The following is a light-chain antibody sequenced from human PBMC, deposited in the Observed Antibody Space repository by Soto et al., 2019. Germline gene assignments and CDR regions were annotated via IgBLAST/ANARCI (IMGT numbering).Light chain of an antibody. J-gene: IGKJ1*01. CDR1: QGIRND. CDR3: LQHNNYPRT. CDR2: AAS. Sequence: DIQMTQSPSSLSASVGDRVTITCRASQGIRNDLAWYQQKPGKAPKRLIYAASSLQSGVPTRFSGSVSGTEFTLTISSLQPEDFATYYCLQHNNYPRTFGQGTKVEIK. V-gene: IGKV1-17*01.